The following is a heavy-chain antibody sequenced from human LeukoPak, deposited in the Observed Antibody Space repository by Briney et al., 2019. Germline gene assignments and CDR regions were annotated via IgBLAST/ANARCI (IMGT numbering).Heavy chain of an antibody. CDR3: ARVGGRIAARRGTFDY. D-gene: IGHD6-6*01. CDR2: IYYSGST. V-gene: IGHV4-59*08. Sequence: PSETLSLTCTVSGGSISSYYWSWIRQPPGKGLEWIGYIYYSGSTNYNPSLKSRVTISVDTSKNQFSLKLSSVTAADTAVYYCARVGGRIAARRGTFDYWGQGTLVTVSS. J-gene: IGHJ4*02. CDR1: GGSISSYY.